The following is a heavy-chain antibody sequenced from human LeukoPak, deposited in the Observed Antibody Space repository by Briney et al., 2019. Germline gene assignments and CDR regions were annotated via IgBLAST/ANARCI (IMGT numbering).Heavy chain of an antibody. J-gene: IGHJ4*02. Sequence: PGGSLRLSCTASGFTFSNYWMTWVRQPPGKGLEWVANIKQDGGERYYVDSVRGRFTISRDNSKNSLYLQMNSLRAEDTAVYYCVRGASGYSYGWGQGTLVTVSS. CDR1: GFTFSNYW. V-gene: IGHV3-7*01. D-gene: IGHD5-18*01. CDR2: IKQDGGER. CDR3: VRGASGYSYG.